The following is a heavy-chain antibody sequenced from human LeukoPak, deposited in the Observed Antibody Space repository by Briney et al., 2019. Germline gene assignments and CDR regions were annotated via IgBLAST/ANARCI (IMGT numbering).Heavy chain of an antibody. D-gene: IGHD2-15*01. J-gene: IGHJ4*01. CDR1: GFTFSSYW. V-gene: IGHV3-74*01. CDR3: ARAGYCSGGNCYSSYYDY. Sequence: GGSLRLSCAASGFTFSSYWMHWVRQAPGKGLLWVSRSNGDGSSTAYADSVKGRFTISRDNAKNTLYLQMNSLRAEDAALYYCARAGYCSGGNCYSSYYDYWGHGTLVTVSS. CDR2: SNGDGSST.